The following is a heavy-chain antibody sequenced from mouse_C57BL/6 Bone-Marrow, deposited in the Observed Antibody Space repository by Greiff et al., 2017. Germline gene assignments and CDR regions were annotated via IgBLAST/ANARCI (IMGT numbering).Heavy chain of an antibody. J-gene: IGHJ4*01. CDR3: ARSGLGLGFWLLHYYAMDY. CDR1: GYAFSSSW. CDR2: IYPGDGDT. V-gene: IGHV1-82*01. Sequence: QVQLKESGPELVKPGASVKISCKASGYAFSSSWMNWVKQRPGKGLEWIGRIYPGDGDTNYNGKFKGKATLTADKSSSTAYMQLSSLTSEDSAVYFCARSGLGLGFWLLHYYAMDYWGQGTSVTVSS. D-gene: IGHD2-3*01.